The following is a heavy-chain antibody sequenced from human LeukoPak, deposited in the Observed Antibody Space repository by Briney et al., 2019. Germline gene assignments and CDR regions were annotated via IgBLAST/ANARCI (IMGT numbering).Heavy chain of an antibody. CDR1: GFIFTKYG. Sequence: ASVKVSCKASGFIFTKYGISWVRQAPGHGLEWVGWISGYNGDTNYAQKLQGRVTMTRDTSTTTVYMELRSLRSDDTAFYYCARDPSNTSGWKTWFDTWGQGTLVTVSS. CDR2: ISGYNGDT. D-gene: IGHD6-19*01. CDR3: ARDPSNTSGWKTWFDT. V-gene: IGHV1-18*01. J-gene: IGHJ5*02.